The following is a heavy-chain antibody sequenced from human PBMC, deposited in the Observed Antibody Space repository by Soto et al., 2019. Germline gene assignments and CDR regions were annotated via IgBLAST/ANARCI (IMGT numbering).Heavy chain of an antibody. J-gene: IGHJ4*02. CDR1: GGSISSGDYY. Sequence: QVQLQESGPGLVKPSQTLSLTCTVSGGSISSGDYYWSWIRQPPGKGLEWIGYIYYSGSTYYNPSLKSRVTMSVDTSKNQFSLKLSSVTAADSAVYFCARGRFLEWSDYWGQGTLVTVSS. CDR3: ARGRFLEWSDY. V-gene: IGHV4-30-4*01. D-gene: IGHD3-3*01. CDR2: IYYSGST.